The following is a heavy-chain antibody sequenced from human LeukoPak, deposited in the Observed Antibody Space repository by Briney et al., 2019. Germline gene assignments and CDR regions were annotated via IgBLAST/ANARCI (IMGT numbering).Heavy chain of an antibody. V-gene: IGHV1-46*01. Sequence: ASVKVSCKASGYTFTSYFMHWVRQAPGQGLEWMGINNPSRGSTNYAQKFEGRVTMTRDTSTSTVYMELSSLRSEDTAVYYCARGDHVRIYAESAFDIWGQGTMVSVSS. CDR1: GYTFTSYF. CDR2: NNPSRGST. D-gene: IGHD5/OR15-5a*01. CDR3: ARGDHVRIYAESAFDI. J-gene: IGHJ3*02.